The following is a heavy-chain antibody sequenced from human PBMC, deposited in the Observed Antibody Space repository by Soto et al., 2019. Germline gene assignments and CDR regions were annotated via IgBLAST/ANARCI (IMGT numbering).Heavy chain of an antibody. CDR3: AREACSGGNCFYFGPDY. J-gene: IGHJ4*02. CDR2: IKSDGSST. D-gene: IGHD2-15*01. CDR1: RITFSSDW. Sequence: GGSLRLSCAASRITFSSDWMHWVRQAPGKGLVWVSRIKSDGSSTSYADSVKGRFTISRDNAKNTLYLQMNSLRAEDTAVYYCAREACSGGNCFYFGPDYWGQGTLVTVSS. V-gene: IGHV3-74*01.